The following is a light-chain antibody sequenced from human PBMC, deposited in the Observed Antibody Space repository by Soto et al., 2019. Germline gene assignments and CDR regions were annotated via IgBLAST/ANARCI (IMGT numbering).Light chain of an antibody. Sequence: AIQMTQSPSSLSAPVGDRVTITCRASQAIRTDLGWYQQRPGKAPKLLIYGTSNLQSGVPSRFSRSGSGTDFTLTINSLQPEDFATYYCLQDYSYPRTFGQGTKVDIK. V-gene: IGKV1-6*01. CDR3: LQDYSYPRT. J-gene: IGKJ1*01. CDR2: GTS. CDR1: QAIRTD.